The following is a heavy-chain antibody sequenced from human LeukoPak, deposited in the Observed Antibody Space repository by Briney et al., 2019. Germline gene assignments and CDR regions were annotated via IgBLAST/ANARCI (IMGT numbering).Heavy chain of an antibody. CDR3: ARPLNYYDSSGYDY. V-gene: IGHV3-30*04. D-gene: IGHD3-22*01. J-gene: IGHJ4*02. Sequence: GGSLRLSCAASGFTFSSYAMHWVRQAPGKGLEWVAVISYDGSNKYYADSVKGRFTISRDNSKNTLYLQMNSLRAEDTAVYYCARPLNYYDSSGYDYWGQGTLVTVSS. CDR2: ISYDGSNK. CDR1: GFTFSSYA.